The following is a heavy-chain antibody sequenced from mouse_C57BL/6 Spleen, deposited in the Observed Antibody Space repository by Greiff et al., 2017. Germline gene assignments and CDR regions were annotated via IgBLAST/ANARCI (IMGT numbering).Heavy chain of an antibody. V-gene: IGHV1-15*01. Sequence: QVQLQQSGAELVRPGASVTLSCKASGYTFTDYEMPWVKQTPVHGLDWIGAIDPETGGTAYNQKFKGKAILTADKSSSTAYMELRSLTSEDSAVYYCTRRAYYSNYEVCAYWGQGTLVTVSA. J-gene: IGHJ3*01. D-gene: IGHD2-5*01. CDR2: IDPETGGT. CDR1: GYTFTDYE. CDR3: TRRAYYSNYEVCAY.